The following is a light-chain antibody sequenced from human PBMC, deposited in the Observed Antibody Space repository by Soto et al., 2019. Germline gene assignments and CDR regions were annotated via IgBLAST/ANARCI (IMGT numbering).Light chain of an antibody. J-gene: IGKJ1*01. Sequence: AIRMTQSPSSFSASTGDRVTITCRASQGISSYLAWYQQKPGKAPKLLIYAASTLPSGVPSRFSGSGSGTDFSLTISCLQSEDFATYYCQQYNRYPRTFGQGTKVDIK. CDR3: QQYNRYPRT. CDR1: QGISSY. V-gene: IGKV1-8*01. CDR2: AAS.